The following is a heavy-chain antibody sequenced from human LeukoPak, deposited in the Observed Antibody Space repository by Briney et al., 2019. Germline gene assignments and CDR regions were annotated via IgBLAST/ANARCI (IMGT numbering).Heavy chain of an antibody. Sequence: ASVKVSCKASGYTFTSYGISWVRQAPGQGLEWMRWISAYNGNTNYAQKLQGRVTMTTDTSTSTAYMELRSLRSDDTAVYYCARDLKRGYSSGRYSWGTGSSNDYWGQGTLVTVSS. V-gene: IGHV1-18*01. J-gene: IGHJ4*02. CDR1: GYTFTSYG. CDR3: ARDLKRGYSSGRYSWGTGSSNDY. CDR2: ISAYNGNT. D-gene: IGHD6-19*01.